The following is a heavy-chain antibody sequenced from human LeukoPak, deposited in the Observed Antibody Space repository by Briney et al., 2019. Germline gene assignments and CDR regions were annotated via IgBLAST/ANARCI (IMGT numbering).Heavy chain of an antibody. Sequence: GGSLRLSCAASGFTFSSYAMSWVRQAPGKGLEWVSSIGSSSTYIYYADSVKGRFTISRDNAKNSLYLQMNTLSAEDTAVYYCARGCGGDCYPFRDYWGQGTLVTVSS. CDR1: GFTFSSYA. V-gene: IGHV3-21*06. CDR3: ARGCGGDCYPFRDY. CDR2: IGSSSTYI. J-gene: IGHJ4*02. D-gene: IGHD2-21*02.